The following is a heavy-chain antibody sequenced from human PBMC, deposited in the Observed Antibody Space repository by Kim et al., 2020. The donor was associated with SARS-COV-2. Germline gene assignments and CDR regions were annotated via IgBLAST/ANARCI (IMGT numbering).Heavy chain of an antibody. D-gene: IGHD6-19*01. CDR2: ISSSSDSL. CDR3: ARDLDGYSSGWYSGGFDY. J-gene: IGHJ4*02. V-gene: IGHV3-21*01. Sequence: GGSLRLSCTASGFIFSSYIMNWVRQAPGKGLEWVSSISSSSDSLYYADSLKGRFTISRDNAKNSLSLQMNSLRPEDTAVYYCARDLDGYSSGWYSGGFDYWGQGTLVTVSS. CDR1: GFIFSSYI.